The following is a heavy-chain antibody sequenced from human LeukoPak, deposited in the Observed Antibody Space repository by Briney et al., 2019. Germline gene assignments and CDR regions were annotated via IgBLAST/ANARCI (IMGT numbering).Heavy chain of an antibody. Sequence: PGRSLRLSCAASGFTFSSYGMHWVRQAPGKGLEWVAVIWYDGSNKYYADSVKGRFTISRDNPKNTLYLQMNSLRAEDTAVYYCARDHDSGSYLDYWGQGTLVTVSS. CDR2: IWYDGSNK. V-gene: IGHV3-33*01. CDR3: ARDHDSGSYLDY. CDR1: GFTFSSYG. J-gene: IGHJ4*02. D-gene: IGHD1-26*01.